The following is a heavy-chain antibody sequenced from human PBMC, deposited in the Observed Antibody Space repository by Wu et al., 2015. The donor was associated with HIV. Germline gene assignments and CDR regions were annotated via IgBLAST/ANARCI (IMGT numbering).Heavy chain of an antibody. Sequence: QVQLVQSGAEVKKPGSSVKVSCKSSGGTFSSNVISWVRQAPGQGLEWMGGIIPSFVTAHYAQKFQGRVTMTADTSTDTAYMELSSLRSDDTAVYYCTSLYPDYYDTRGYYLLCTTWAEGTLLTVSS. CDR2: IIPSFVTA. D-gene: IGHD3-22*01. J-gene: IGHJ4*02. V-gene: IGHV1-69*14. CDR3: TSLYPDYYDTRGYYLLCTT. CDR1: GGTFSSNV.